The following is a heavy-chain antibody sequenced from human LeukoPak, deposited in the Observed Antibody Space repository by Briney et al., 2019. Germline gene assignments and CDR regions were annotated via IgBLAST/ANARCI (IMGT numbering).Heavy chain of an antibody. J-gene: IGHJ4*02. CDR1: GGTLSSYA. CDR3: ARDRILTGYDY. CDR2: IIPIFGTA. V-gene: IGHV1-69*05. Sequence: GASVKVSCKASGGTLSSYAISWVRQAPGQGLEWMGGIIPIFGTANYAQKFQGRVTITRDTSASTAYMELSSLRSEDTAVYYCARDRILTGYDYWGQGTLVTVSS. D-gene: IGHD3-9*01.